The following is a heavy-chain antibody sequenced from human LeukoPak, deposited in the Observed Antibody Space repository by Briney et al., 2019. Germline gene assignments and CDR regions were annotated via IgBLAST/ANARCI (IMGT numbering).Heavy chain of an antibody. J-gene: IGHJ4*02. Sequence: PGRSLKLTCVGSGFNLQNHEMNWVRQAPGKGLEWLSAISSSGISSSGSGIYYADSVKGRFTISRDDDKNSLYLQMSSLRADDTAGDFCARDQDMGAEALFGGAPFDHWGQGTLVIVSS. D-gene: IGHD3-16*01. CDR1: GFNLQNHE. CDR3: ARDQDMGAEALFGGAPFDH. CDR2: ISSSGISSSGSGI. V-gene: IGHV3-48*03.